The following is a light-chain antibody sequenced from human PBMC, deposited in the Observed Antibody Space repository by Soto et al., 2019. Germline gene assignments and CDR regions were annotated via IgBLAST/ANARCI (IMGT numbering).Light chain of an antibody. CDR2: DES. V-gene: IGKV1D-13*01. Sequence: QMPQTPTSLSTSVVARVTITCQAIQGISNYLASYQQKPGKAPKLLIYDESTSQDGVPSWFSGSGSGTAFILPIIYLQYADFGTYYCPQFYNYSRTFGQGTKVDIK. J-gene: IGKJ1*01. CDR3: PQFYNYSRT. CDR1: QGISNY.